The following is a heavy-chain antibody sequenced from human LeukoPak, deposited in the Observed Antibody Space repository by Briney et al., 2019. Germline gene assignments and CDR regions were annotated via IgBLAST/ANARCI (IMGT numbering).Heavy chain of an antibody. J-gene: IGHJ4*02. D-gene: IGHD1-14*01. CDR1: GGSIRNYY. CDR3: ARRNRGYFDY. V-gene: IGHV4-59*08. Sequence: ASETLSLTCTVSGGSIRNYYWIWIRQPPGKGPEWIAYMHYSGSSNYNPSLKSRVIISVDTSKNQFSLKLSSVTAADTAVYYCARRNRGYFDYWGQGTLVTVSS. CDR2: MHYSGSS.